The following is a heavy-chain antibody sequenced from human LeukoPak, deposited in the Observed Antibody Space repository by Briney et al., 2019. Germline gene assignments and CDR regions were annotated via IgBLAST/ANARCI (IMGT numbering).Heavy chain of an antibody. CDR1: GGSISSSNW. J-gene: IGHJ3*02. Sequence: PSETLSLTCAVSGGSISSSNWWSWVRQPPGKGLEWIGEIYHSGSTNYNPSLESRVAISVDTSRNQFSLRLSSVTAADTAMYYCARTYSIGWSLGVFDIWGQGTMVTVSS. V-gene: IGHV4-4*02. D-gene: IGHD6-19*01. CDR2: IYHSGST. CDR3: ARTYSIGWSLGVFDI.